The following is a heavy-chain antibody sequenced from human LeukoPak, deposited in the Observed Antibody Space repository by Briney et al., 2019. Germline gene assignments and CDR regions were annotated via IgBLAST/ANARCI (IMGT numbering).Heavy chain of an antibody. D-gene: IGHD3-10*01. CDR2: IKQDGSEK. CDR1: GFTFSSYA. J-gene: IGHJ6*02. V-gene: IGHV3-7*01. Sequence: GGSLRLSCAASGFTFSSYAMSWVRQAPGKGLEWVANIKQDGSEKYYVDSVKGRFTISRDNAKNSLYLQMNSLRAEDTAVYYCARALGGILPYYYYGMDVWGQGTTVTVSS. CDR3: ARALGGILPYYYYGMDV.